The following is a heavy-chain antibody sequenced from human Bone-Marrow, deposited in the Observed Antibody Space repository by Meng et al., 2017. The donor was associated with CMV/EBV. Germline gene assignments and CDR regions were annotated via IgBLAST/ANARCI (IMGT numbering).Heavy chain of an antibody. V-gene: IGHV4-59*01. CDR1: GGSFSGYY. CDR2: IYYSGST. J-gene: IGHJ6*02. CDR3: ARDFGDFGMDV. D-gene: IGHD3-3*01. Sequence: SETLSLTCAVYGGSFSGYYWSWIRQPPGKGLEWIGYIYYSGSTNYNPSLKSRVTISVDTSKNQFSLKLSSVTAADTAVYYCARDFGDFGMDVWGQGTTVTVSS.